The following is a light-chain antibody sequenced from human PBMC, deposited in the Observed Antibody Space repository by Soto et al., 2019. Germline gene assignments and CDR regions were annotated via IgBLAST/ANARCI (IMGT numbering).Light chain of an antibody. CDR1: QTIRTF. J-gene: IGKJ5*01. CDR2: AAS. CDR3: QQSYITPPIT. V-gene: IGKV1-39*01. Sequence: DIQMTQSPSSLSASVGDRVTITCRASQTIRTFLNWSQQKPWKAPKLLIYAASSLQSGVPSRFSGSGSGTDFTLTISSLQPEDFATYYCQQSYITPPITFGQGTRLDFK.